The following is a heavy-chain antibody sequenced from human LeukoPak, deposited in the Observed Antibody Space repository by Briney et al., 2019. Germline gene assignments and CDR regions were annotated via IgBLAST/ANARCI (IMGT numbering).Heavy chain of an antibody. D-gene: IGHD3-10*01. Sequence: KPSETLSLTCTVSGGSISSSSYYWGWIRQPPGKGLEWIGSIYYSGSTYYNPTLKSRVTISVDTSKNQFSLKLSSGTAADTAVYYYTSMPLWFGELLNPPDYWGQGTLVTVPS. J-gene: IGHJ4*02. CDR3: TSMPLWFGELLNPPDY. CDR2: IYYSGST. CDR1: GGSISSSSYY. V-gene: IGHV4-39*01.